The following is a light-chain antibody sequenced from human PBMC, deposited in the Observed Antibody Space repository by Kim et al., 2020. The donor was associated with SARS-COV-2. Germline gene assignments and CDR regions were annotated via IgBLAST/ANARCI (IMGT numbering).Light chain of an antibody. J-gene: IGLJ2*01. CDR3: QSYNRDNVI. V-gene: IGLV6-57*03. CDR1: GGSIDGNY. Sequence: GKTGTITCTRSGGSIDGNYVQWYQQRPGGVATNVNYEDDQRPSGVSDRFSGSIDNSSNSASLTISGLRTEDEADYYCQSYNRDNVIFGGGTQLTVL. CDR2: EDD.